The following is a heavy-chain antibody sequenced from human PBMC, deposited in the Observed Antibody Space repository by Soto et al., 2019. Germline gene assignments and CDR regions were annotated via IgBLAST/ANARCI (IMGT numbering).Heavy chain of an antibody. Sequence: SETLSLTCTVSGGSIGSSSYYWGWIRQPPGKGLEWIGSIYYSGSTYYNPSLKSRVTISVDTSKNQFSLKLSSVTAADTAVYYCARVTIFGVIIDPNYYYYMDVWGKGTTVTVSS. CDR3: ARVTIFGVIIDPNYYYYMDV. CDR1: GGSIGSSSYY. D-gene: IGHD3-3*01. J-gene: IGHJ6*03. V-gene: IGHV4-39*01. CDR2: IYYSGST.